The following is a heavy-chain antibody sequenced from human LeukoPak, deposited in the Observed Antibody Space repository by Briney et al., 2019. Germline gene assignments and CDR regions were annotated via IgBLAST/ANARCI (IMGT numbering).Heavy chain of an antibody. CDR1: GFTFSSYA. D-gene: IGHD5-18*01. CDR2: IKKDGSEK. CDR3: ARHLSGVTGYTYGRGIDY. Sequence: GGSLRLSCAASGFTFSSYAMHWVRQAPGKGLEWVANIKKDGSEKYYVDSVKGRFTISRDNAKKSLYLQMNSLRAEDTAVCYCARHLSGVTGYTYGRGIDYWGQGTLVTVSS. V-gene: IGHV3-7*01. J-gene: IGHJ4*02.